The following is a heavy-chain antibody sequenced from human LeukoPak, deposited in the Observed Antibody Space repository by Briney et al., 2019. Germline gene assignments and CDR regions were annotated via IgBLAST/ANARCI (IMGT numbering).Heavy chain of an antibody. CDR2: ISWNSGKI. J-gene: IGHJ4*02. CDR3: AKDIGSSSWYLGN. D-gene: IGHD6-13*01. Sequence: GGSLRLSCGASGFTFYDYAMHWVRQAPGKGLEGVSGISWNSGKINYADSVKGRFTISRDDAKNSLYLEMNSLRAEDTALYYCAKDIGSSSWYLGNWGQGTLVTVSS. CDR1: GFTFYDYA. V-gene: IGHV3-9*01.